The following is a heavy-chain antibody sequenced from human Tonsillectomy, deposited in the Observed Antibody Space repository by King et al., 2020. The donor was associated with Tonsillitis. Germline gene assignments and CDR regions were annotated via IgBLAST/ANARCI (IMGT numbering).Heavy chain of an antibody. CDR2: INSDGTIK. CDR1: GFTFSSYW. V-gene: IGHV3-74*02. J-gene: IGHJ3*02. D-gene: IGHD5-24*01. Sequence: VQLVESGGGLVQPGGSLRLSCAASGFTFSSYWMHWVRQAPGKGLVWVSRINSDGTIKSYAGSVKGRFTISRENVKNTLYLQMNRLRAQDTGVYYCARADGTPLISDVVDIWGQGTMVTVSS. CDR3: ARADGTPLISDVVDI.